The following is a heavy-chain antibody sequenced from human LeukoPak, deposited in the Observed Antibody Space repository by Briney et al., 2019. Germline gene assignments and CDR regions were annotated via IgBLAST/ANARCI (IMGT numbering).Heavy chain of an antibody. CDR3: ASFVVDTAMVAAYYYGMDV. J-gene: IGHJ6*02. V-gene: IGHV1-24*01. CDR1: GYTLTELS. CDR2: FDPEDGET. Sequence: ASVTVSCKVSGYTLTELSMHWVRQAPGKGLEWMGGFDPEDGETIYAQKFQGRVTMTEDTSTDTAYMELSSLRSEDTAVYYCASFVVDTAMVAAYYYGMDVWGQGTTVTVSS. D-gene: IGHD5-18*01.